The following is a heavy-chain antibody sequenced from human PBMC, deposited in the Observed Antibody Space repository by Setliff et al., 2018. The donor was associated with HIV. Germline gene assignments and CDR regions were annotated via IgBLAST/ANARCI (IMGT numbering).Heavy chain of an antibody. CDR3: TKKGPKGQWLVDLYFDS. J-gene: IGHJ4*02. V-gene: IGHV3-48*01. CDR1: GFTFNIYS. CDR2: MTSNLVTI. D-gene: IGHD6-19*01. Sequence: HPGGSLRLSCSASGFTFNIYSMNWVRQAPGKGLEWISYMTSNLVTIQYGDSVKGRFTISRDNSENTLYLQMNSLRADDTAVYYCTKKGPKGQWLVDLYFDSWGQGTLVTVSS.